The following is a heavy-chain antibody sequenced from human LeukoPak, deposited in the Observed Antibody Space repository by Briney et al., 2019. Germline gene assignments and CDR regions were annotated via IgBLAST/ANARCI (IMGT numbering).Heavy chain of an antibody. CDR2: IYHSGST. CDR3: ARDRLSLTGYGHFDY. V-gene: IGHV4-4*02. D-gene: IGHD3-9*01. J-gene: IGHJ4*01. Sequence: SETLSLTCAVSGGSISSSNWWSWVRPPPGKGLEWIGEIYHSGSTNYNPSLKSRVTISVDKSKNQFSLKLSSVTAADTAVYYCARDRLSLTGYGHFDYWGQGTLVTVSS. CDR1: GGSISSSNW.